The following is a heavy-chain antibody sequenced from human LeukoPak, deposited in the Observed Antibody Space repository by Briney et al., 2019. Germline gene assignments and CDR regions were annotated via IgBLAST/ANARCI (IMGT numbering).Heavy chain of an antibody. Sequence: SETLSLTCAVYGGSFSGYYWSWIRQPPGKGLEWVGEINHSGSTNYNPSLKSRVTISVDTSKNQFSLKLSSVTAADTAVYYCARGRRRGSSGWFDPGGQGTLVTVSS. D-gene: IGHD6-6*01. J-gene: IGHJ5*02. CDR3: ARGRRRGSSGWFDP. V-gene: IGHV4-34*01. CDR1: GGSFSGYY. CDR2: INHSGST.